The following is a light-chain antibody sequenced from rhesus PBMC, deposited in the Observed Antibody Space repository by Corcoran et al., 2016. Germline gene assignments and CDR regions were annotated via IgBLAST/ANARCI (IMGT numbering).Light chain of an antibody. CDR1: QGISNW. CDR2: AAS. V-gene: IGKV1-33*02. J-gene: IGKJ2*01. CDR3: QQHNSNPYS. Sequence: DIQMTQSPSSLSASVGNRVTITCQASQGISNWLAWYQQKPGKAPKLRIYAASSLQSGVPSRFSGSGSGTEFTLTISSLQPEEFATYYCQQHNSNPYSFGQGTKVEIK.